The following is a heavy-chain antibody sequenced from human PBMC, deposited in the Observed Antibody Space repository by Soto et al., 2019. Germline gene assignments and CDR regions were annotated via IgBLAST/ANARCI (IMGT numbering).Heavy chain of an antibody. CDR2: ISGNNGNT. J-gene: IGHJ5*02. CDR1: GYTLTNYG. D-gene: IGHD1-1*01. V-gene: IGHV1-18*01. CDR3: VRDWQLSP. Sequence: QVQLVQSGDEVKKTGASVKVSCRASGYTLTNYGISWVRQAPGQGLFWMGWISGNNGNTLYAQNVKGRLTLTIDTSTNTAYMELMSLKIDDTAMYYCVRDWQLSPWGQGTLVTVSS.